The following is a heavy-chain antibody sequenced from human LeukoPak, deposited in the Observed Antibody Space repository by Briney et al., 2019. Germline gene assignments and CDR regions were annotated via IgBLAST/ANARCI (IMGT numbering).Heavy chain of an antibody. V-gene: IGHV3-7*03. CDR2: IKQDGTEK. D-gene: IGHD2-2*01. CDR3: AKDISVVPAAIQH. J-gene: IGHJ1*01. Sequence: GGSLRLSCAASGFTFSSYEMNWVRQAPGKGLEWVANIKQDGTEKYYVDSVKGRFTISRDNAKNSLYLQMNSLRAEDTALYYCAKDISVVPAAIQHWGQGTLVTVSS. CDR1: GFTFSSYE.